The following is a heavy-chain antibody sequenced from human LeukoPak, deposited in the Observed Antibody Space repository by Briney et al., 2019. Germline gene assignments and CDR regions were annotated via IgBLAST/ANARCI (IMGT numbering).Heavy chain of an antibody. J-gene: IGHJ3*02. D-gene: IGHD3-22*01. CDR2: ISMSSDTI. Sequence: GGSLRLSCAASGFTFSHYNMNWVRQAPGKGLEWVAYISMSSDTIYYADSVKGRFTISRDNAKNSLYLQMNSLRAEDTALYYCAKDTTYDSSGPGAFDIWGQGTMVTVSS. CDR3: AKDTTYDSSGPGAFDI. V-gene: IGHV3-48*04. CDR1: GFTFSHYN.